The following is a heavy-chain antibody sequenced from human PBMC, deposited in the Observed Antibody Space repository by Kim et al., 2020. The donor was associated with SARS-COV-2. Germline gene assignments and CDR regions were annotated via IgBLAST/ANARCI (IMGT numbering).Heavy chain of an antibody. CDR3: ARHIVDTAMVTSDY. J-gene: IGHJ4*02. CDR1: GGSISSSSYY. CDR2: IYYSGST. V-gene: IGHV4-39*01. D-gene: IGHD5-18*01. Sequence: SETLSLTCTVSGGSISSSSYYWGWIRQPPGKGLEWIGSIYYSGSTYYNPSLKGRVTISVDTSKNQFSLKLSSVTAADTAVYYCARHIVDTAMVTSDYWGQGTLVTVSS.